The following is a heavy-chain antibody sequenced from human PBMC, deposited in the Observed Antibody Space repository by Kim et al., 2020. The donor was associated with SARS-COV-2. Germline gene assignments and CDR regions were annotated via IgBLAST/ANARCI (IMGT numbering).Heavy chain of an antibody. CDR2: ISGSGGST. CDR1: GFTFSSYA. CDR3: AKDVSHITIFGVITRGGMDV. Sequence: GGSLRLSCAASGFTFSSYAMSWVRQAPGKGLEWVSAISGSGGSTYYADSVKGRFTISRDNSKNTLYLQMNSLRAEDTAVYYCAKDVSHITIFGVITRGGMDVWVQGTTVTVSS. J-gene: IGHJ6*02. D-gene: IGHD3-3*01. V-gene: IGHV3-23*01.